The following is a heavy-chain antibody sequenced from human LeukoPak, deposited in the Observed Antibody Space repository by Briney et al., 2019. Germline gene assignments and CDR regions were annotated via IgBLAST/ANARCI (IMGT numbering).Heavy chain of an antibody. CDR1: GYKFTNDY. D-gene: IGHD3-16*01. V-gene: IGHV1-2*02. CDR2: IKPDSGFT. J-gene: IGHJ4*02. CDR3: APTAEAYTSWWKV. Sequence: ASVKGSCKASGYKFTNDYMHWVRQAPGQGLEFMGWIKPDSGFTNYAQKFKGRVTMTRDTSISTAYLEVRSLTSDDTAVYYCAPTAEAYTSWWKVWGQGTLVTVSS.